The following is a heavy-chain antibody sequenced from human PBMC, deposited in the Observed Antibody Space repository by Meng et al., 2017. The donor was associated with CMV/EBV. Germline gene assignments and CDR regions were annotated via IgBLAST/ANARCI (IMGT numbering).Heavy chain of an antibody. D-gene: IGHD1-26*01. J-gene: IGHJ4*02. Sequence: GESLKISCAASGFTFSNAWMSWVRQAPGKGLEWVGRIKSRTDGGTTDYAAPVKGRFTISRDDSKNTLYLQMNSLKTEDTAVYYCTTVGATFPSDYWGQGTLVTVSS. CDR2: IKSRTDGGTT. V-gene: IGHV3-15*01. CDR3: TTVGATFPSDY. CDR1: GFTFSNAW.